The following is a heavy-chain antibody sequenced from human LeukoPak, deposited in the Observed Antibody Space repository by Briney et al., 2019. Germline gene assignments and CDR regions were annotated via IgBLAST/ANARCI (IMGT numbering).Heavy chain of an antibody. CDR3: ARDNDTDYTSSPGWFDS. Sequence: GGSLRLSCAAPGLSFSNYAMNWVRRAPGKGLEWVAVISSDGSSKFYADSVKGRFTVTRDNSKNTLFLQMNSLRVEDTAVYYCARDNDTDYTSSPGWFDSWGQGTLVTVSS. D-gene: IGHD2-2*02. V-gene: IGHV3-30-3*01. CDR1: GLSFSNYA. CDR2: ISSDGSSK. J-gene: IGHJ5*01.